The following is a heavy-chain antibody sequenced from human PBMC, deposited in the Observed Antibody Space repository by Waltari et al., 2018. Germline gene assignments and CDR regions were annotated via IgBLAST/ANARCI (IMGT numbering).Heavy chain of an antibody. D-gene: IGHD4-17*01. CDR3: ANGGPVTADAFDI. CDR2: ISGSGGRT. J-gene: IGHJ3*02. V-gene: IGHV3-23*04. Sequence: EVQLVESGGGLVQPGGSLRLSCAASGFTFSSYAMRWVRQAPGKGLGWVSAISGSGGRTYYADAVKGRVTISRDNAKNTLYLQMNSLRAEDTAVYYCANGGPVTADAFDIWGQGTMVTVSS. CDR1: GFTFSSYA.